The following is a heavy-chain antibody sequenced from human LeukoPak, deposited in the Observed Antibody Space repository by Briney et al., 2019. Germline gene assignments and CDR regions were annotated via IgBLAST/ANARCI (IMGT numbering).Heavy chain of an antibody. CDR3: ARDCSSTACQGPVLDF. D-gene: IGHD6-13*01. Sequence: ASVKISCKASGYTFTSHYVHWVRQAPGQGLEWMAIIHPSGGNPRSTENFQGRVTMTRDTSTSTVYLELRSLTSQDTAVYYCARDCSSTACQGPVLDFWGQGTLVTVSS. CDR2: IHPSGGNP. CDR1: GYTFTSHY. V-gene: IGHV1-46*01. J-gene: IGHJ4*02.